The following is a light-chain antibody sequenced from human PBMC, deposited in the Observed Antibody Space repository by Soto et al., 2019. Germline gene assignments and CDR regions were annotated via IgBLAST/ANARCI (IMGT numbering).Light chain of an antibody. CDR2: DAS. V-gene: IGKV1-33*01. J-gene: IGKJ4*01. CDR1: QDISNY. CDR3: QPYDNLPLT. Sequence: DIQMTQSPSSLSASVGDRVTITCQASQDISNYLNWYQQKPGKAPKLLIYDASNLETGVPSRFSGSGSGTDFTFTISSLQPEDIATYYCQPYDNLPLTFGGGTKVE.